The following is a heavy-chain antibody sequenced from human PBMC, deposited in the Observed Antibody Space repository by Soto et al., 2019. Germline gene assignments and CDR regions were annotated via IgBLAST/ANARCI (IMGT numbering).Heavy chain of an antibody. D-gene: IGHD6-19*01. J-gene: IGHJ4*02. V-gene: IGHV4-59*08. CDR1: GGSISSYY. CDR3: VRYSVHSSGFTYY. Sequence: PSETLSLTCTVSGGSISSYYWSWIRQPPGKGLEWIGYIYYSGSTNYNPSLKSRVTISVDTSKNQFSLKLSSVTAADTAVYYCVRYSVHSSGFTYYWARGTLVTVSS. CDR2: IYYSGST.